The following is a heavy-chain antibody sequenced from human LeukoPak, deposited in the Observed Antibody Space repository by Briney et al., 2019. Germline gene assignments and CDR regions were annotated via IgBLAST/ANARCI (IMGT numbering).Heavy chain of an antibody. D-gene: IGHD2-8*01. J-gene: IGHJ6*03. V-gene: IGHV5-51*01. CDR2: IYPDDSDT. CDR1: GYSFASSG. Sequence: GESLKISCKGSGYSFASSGIGWVRQMPGKGLGWMGIIYPDDSDTRYSPSFEGQITISVDKSISTAYLQWSSLKASDTAVYYCARHGHCTNGVCYSNYYYHMDVWGKGTTVTVSS. CDR3: ARHGHCTNGVCYSNYYYHMDV.